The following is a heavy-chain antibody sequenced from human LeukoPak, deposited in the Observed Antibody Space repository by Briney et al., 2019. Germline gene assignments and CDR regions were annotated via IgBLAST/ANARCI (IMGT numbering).Heavy chain of an antibody. CDR3: ARDDFYDGSFDY. D-gene: IGHD3-22*01. J-gene: IGHJ4*02. CDR1: GFTVISNY. Sequence: PGGSLRLSCAASGFTVISNYMSWVRQAPGKGLEWVSVIYSGGSTYYADSVKGRFTISRDTSKNTLYLQMNSLRAEDTAVYYCARDDFYDGSFDYWGQGTLVTASS. V-gene: IGHV3-66*01. CDR2: IYSGGST.